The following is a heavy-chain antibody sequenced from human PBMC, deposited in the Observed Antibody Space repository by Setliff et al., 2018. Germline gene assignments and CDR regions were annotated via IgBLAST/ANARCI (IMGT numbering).Heavy chain of an antibody. CDR3: FGAGTCSY. CDR2: INPHGSEK. Sequence: PGGSLRLSCAAPGFRFSDLYMSWVRQAPGKGLEWLASINPHGSEKYYADSVKGRFTISRDNAKNSLSLQMDNLRTEDTAVYYCFGAGTCSYWGQGTLVTVSS. V-gene: IGHV3-7*01. CDR1: GFRFSDLY. J-gene: IGHJ4*02. D-gene: IGHD3-10*01.